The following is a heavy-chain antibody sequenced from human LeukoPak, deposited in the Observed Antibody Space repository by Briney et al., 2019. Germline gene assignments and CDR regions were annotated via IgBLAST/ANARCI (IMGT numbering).Heavy chain of an antibody. D-gene: IGHD3-3*01. J-gene: IGHJ5*02. CDR1: GFTFSSYW. Sequence: GGSLRLSCAASGFTFSSYWMHWVRQAPGKGLVWVSRINTDGSSTSYADSVKGRFTISRDNAKNTLYLQMNSLRAEDTAVYYCARKVLERSGRFDPWGQGTLVTVSS. V-gene: IGHV3-74*01. CDR3: ARKVLERSGRFDP. CDR2: INTDGSST.